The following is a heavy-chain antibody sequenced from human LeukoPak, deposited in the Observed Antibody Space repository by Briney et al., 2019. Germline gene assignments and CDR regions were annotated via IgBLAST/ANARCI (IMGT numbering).Heavy chain of an antibody. Sequence: GGSLRLSCAASGFTFSSYAMSWVRQAPGKGLEWVSAISGSGGSTYYADSVRGRFTISRDNSKSTLSLQMNSLRAEDTAIYYCATYRQVMLPFESWGQGTLVTVSS. D-gene: IGHD5-18*01. CDR2: ISGSGGST. J-gene: IGHJ4*02. V-gene: IGHV3-23*01. CDR3: ATYRQVMLPFES. CDR1: GFTFSSYA.